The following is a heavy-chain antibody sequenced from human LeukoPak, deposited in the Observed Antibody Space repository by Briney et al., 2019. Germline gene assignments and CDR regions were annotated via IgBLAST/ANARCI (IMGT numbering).Heavy chain of an antibody. D-gene: IGHD6-19*01. J-gene: IGHJ3*02. V-gene: IGHV3-33*01. CDR2: IWYDGSNK. CDR3: ARESFTYSSGQEAFDI. Sequence: GGSLRLSCAASGFTFSSYGMHWVRQAPGKGLEWVAVIWYDGSNKYYADSVKGRFTISRDNSKNTLYLQVNSLRAEDTAVYYCARESFTYSSGQEAFDIWGQGTMVTVSS. CDR1: GFTFSSYG.